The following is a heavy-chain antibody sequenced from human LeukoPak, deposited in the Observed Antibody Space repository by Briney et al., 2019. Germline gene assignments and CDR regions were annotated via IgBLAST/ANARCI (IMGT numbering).Heavy chain of an antibody. CDR2: MNPNSGNT. CDR3: ARGHVVVVAAPYYYYYMDV. Sequence: ASVKVSCKASGYTFTSYDINWVRQATGQGLGWMGWMNPNSGNTGYAQKFQGRVTITRNTSISTAYMELGSLRSEDSAVYYCARGHVVVVAAPYYYYYMDVWGKGTTVTVSS. CDR1: GYTFTSYD. J-gene: IGHJ6*03. D-gene: IGHD2-15*01. V-gene: IGHV1-8*03.